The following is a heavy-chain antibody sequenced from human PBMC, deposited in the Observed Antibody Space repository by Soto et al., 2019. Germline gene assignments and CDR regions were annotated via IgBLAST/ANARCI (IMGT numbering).Heavy chain of an antibody. CDR3: AGAAVAGRGVTNWFDP. V-gene: IGHV3-11*05. Sequence: QVQLVESGGGLVKPGGSLRLSCAASGFTFSDYYMSWIRQAPGKGLEWVSYISSSSSYTNYADSVRGRFTISRDNAKNSLDLQMSSLRAEDTAVYYGAGAAVAGRGVTNWFDPWGQGTLVTVSS. D-gene: IGHD6-19*01. CDR1: GFTFSDYY. CDR2: ISSSSSYT. J-gene: IGHJ5*02.